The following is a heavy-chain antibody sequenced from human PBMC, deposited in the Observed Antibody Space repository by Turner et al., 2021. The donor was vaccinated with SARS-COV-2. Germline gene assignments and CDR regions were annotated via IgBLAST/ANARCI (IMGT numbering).Heavy chain of an antibody. V-gene: IGHV4-59*05. Sequence: QVQLQESGPGLVKPSETLSLTCTVSGGSISSNYLSWIRQPPGKGLEWIGSIYYSGSTYYNPSLKSRVTISVDASKNQFSLKLSSVTAADTAVYYCARGSPQGWYVPVFDYWGQGTLVTVSS. CDR3: ARGSPQGWYVPVFDY. J-gene: IGHJ4*02. CDR1: GGSISSNY. D-gene: IGHD6-19*01. CDR2: IYYSGST.